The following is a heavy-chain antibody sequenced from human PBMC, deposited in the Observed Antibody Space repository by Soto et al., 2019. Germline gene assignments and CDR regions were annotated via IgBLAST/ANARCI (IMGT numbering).Heavy chain of an antibody. D-gene: IGHD2-15*01. CDR1: GFTFSSYS. V-gene: IGHV3-21*01. J-gene: IGHJ3*02. Sequence: PGGSLRLSCAASGFTFSSYSMNWVRQAPGKGLEWVSSISSSSSYIYYADSVKGRFTISRDNAKNSLYLQMNSLRAEDTAVYYCARDPSRDCSGGRCTDAFDIWGQGTMDTVSS. CDR3: ARDPSRDCSGGRCTDAFDI. CDR2: ISSSSSYI.